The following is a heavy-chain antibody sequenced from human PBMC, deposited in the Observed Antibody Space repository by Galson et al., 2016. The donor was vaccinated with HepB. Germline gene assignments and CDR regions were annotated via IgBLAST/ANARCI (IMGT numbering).Heavy chain of an antibody. CDR2: IGTDEYT. V-gene: IGHV3-23*01. D-gene: IGHD3-16*01. Sequence: SLRLSCAVSGLTFSTCDMTWVRQAPGKGLEWVSSIGTDEYTYYADSVKGRVTISRDNSKNTLYLQTNSLRAEDTAVYYCAILKLGTLFDPWGQGTLVTVSP. CDR3: AILKLGTLFDP. J-gene: IGHJ5*02. CDR1: GLTFSTCD.